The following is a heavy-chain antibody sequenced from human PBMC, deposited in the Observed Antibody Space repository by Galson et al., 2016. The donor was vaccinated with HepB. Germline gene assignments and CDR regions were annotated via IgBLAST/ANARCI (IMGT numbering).Heavy chain of an antibody. V-gene: IGHV3-66*01. Sequence: SLRLSCAASGFNVRNYYMSWVRQAPGKGLEWVSTFSRDGDTYYANSVKGRFTISRDNSKSTLSLQMNSLRADDTAVYYCARVPYSGYDGKWFDPWGQGTLVTVSS. CDR3: ARVPYSGYDGKWFDP. J-gene: IGHJ5*02. CDR2: FSRDGDT. CDR1: GFNVRNYY. D-gene: IGHD5-12*01.